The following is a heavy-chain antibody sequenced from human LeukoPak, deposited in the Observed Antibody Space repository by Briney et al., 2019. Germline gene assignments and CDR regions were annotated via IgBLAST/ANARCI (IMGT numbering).Heavy chain of an antibody. CDR1: GFTFSSYA. V-gene: IGHV3-23*01. CDR2: ITGSGGST. J-gene: IGHJ5*02. Sequence: GGSLRLSCAASGFTFSSYAMSWVRQVPGKGLEWVSAITGSGGSTYYADSVKGRFTISRDNSKNTLYLQMNSLRAEGTAVYYCGRGIQSFDPWGQGTLVTVSS. CDR3: GRGIQSFDP.